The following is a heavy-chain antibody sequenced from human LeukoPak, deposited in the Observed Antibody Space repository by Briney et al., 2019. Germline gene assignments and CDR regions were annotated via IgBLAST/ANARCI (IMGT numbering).Heavy chain of an antibody. CDR2: IYYSGST. CDR3: ARGHHDSSGYYNWFDP. V-gene: IGHV4-61*05. J-gene: IGHJ5*02. CDR1: GGSISSSSYY. D-gene: IGHD3-22*01. Sequence: PSETLSLTCTVSGGSISSSSYYWGWIRQPPGKGLEWIGYIYYSGSTNYNPSLKSRVTISVDTSKNQFSLKLSSVTAADTAVYYCARGHHDSSGYYNWFDPWGQGTLVTVSS.